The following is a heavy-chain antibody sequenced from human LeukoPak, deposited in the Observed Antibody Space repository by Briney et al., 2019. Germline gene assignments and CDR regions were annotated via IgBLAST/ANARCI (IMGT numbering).Heavy chain of an antibody. Sequence: GGSLRLSCAASGFTFSSYRMNWVRQAPGKGLEWVAFIRYDGSNKYYVDAVRGRFTISRDNSKDTLYLQMNSLRAEDTAVYYCAKEIDTSGYSPFDYWGQGTLVTVSS. CDR3: AKEIDTSGYSPFDY. D-gene: IGHD3-22*01. V-gene: IGHV3-30*02. CDR2: IRYDGSNK. CDR1: GFTFSSYR. J-gene: IGHJ4*02.